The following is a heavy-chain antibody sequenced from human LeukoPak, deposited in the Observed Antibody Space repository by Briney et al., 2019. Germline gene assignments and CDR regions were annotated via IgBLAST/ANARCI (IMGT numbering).Heavy chain of an antibody. V-gene: IGHV4-30-4*01. J-gene: IGHJ1*01. CDR3: ASYYYDILTGYYKLFGYFQH. CDR1: GGSISSGDYY. Sequence: SQTLSLTCTVSGGSISSGDYYWSWIRQPPGKGLEWIGYIYYSGSTYYNPSLKSRVTISVDTSKNQFSLKLSSVTAADTAVYYCASYYYDILTGYYKLFGYFQHWGQGTLVTVSS. CDR2: IYYSGST. D-gene: IGHD3-9*01.